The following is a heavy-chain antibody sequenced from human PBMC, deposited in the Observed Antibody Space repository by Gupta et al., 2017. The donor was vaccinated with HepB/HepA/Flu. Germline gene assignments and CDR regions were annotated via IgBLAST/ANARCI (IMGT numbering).Heavy chain of an antibody. J-gene: IGHJ3*02. CDR3: ARSASGAFDI. D-gene: IGHD4/OR15-4a*01. Sequence: EVQLVESGGGLVQPGGSLRLSCAASGFTFSTYWMHWVRQAPGKGLVWVSSMYGDGSGTTYADSVKGRFTISRDNAKNTLYLQMNILRTEDTAVFYCARSASGAFDIWGQGTMVTVSS. CDR2: MYGDGSGT. CDR1: GFTFSTYW. V-gene: IGHV3-74*01.